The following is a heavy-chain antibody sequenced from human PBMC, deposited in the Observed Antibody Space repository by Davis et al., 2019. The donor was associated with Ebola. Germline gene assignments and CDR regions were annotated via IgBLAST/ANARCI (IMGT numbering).Heavy chain of an antibody. D-gene: IGHD4-23*01. J-gene: IGHJ4*02. CDR3: AREGETTVAFDY. Sequence: GESLKISCTDSVITFSSYAMTWVRQAPGKGLEWVSAISGSGGSTYYADSVKGRFTISRDNSKNTLYLQMNSLKTEDTAVYYCAREGETTVAFDYWGQGTLVTVSS. CDR2: ISGSGGST. CDR1: VITFSSYA. V-gene: IGHV3-23*01.